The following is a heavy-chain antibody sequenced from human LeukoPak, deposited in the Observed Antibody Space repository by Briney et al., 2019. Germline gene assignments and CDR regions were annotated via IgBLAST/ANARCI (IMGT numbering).Heavy chain of an antibody. CDR2: ISGSGGST. J-gene: IGHJ4*02. Sequence: GGSLRLSCAASGFTFSGHNMNWVRQAPEKGLEWVSAISGSGGSTYYADSVKGRFTISRDNSKNTLYLQMNSLRAEDTAVYYCAKDRYSSSSRLGDYWGQGTLVTVSS. CDR1: GFTFSGHN. V-gene: IGHV3-23*01. D-gene: IGHD6-6*01. CDR3: AKDRYSSSSRLGDY.